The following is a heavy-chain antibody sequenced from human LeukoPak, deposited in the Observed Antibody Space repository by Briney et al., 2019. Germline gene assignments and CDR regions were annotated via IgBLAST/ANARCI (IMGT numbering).Heavy chain of an antibody. V-gene: IGHV3-23*01. D-gene: IGHD5-18*01. CDR1: GFTFSSYA. CDR2: ISGSGGST. CDR3: AKDRLRYSYGYPIPSGNWFDP. Sequence: PGGSLRLSCAASGFTFSSYAMSWVRQAPGKGLEWVSAISGSGGSTYYADSVKGRFTISRDNSKNTLYLQMNSLRAEDTAVYYCAKDRLRYSYGYPIPSGNWFDPWGQGTLVTVSS. J-gene: IGHJ5*02.